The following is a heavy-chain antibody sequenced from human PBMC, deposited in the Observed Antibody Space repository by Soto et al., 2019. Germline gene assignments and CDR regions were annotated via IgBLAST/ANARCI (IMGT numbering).Heavy chain of an antibody. V-gene: IGHV1-3*01. J-gene: IGHJ5*02. Sequence: QVQLVQSGTEVKKPGASVKVSCKASGYTFTSYGIHWVRQAPGQRLEWMGWINAANGDTKYSPKFQGRVTITRDTSASTAYMELSSLRSEDTAVYYCAREVIVATIYNWFDPWGQGTLVTVSS. D-gene: IGHD5-12*01. CDR1: GYTFTSYG. CDR2: INAANGDT. CDR3: AREVIVATIYNWFDP.